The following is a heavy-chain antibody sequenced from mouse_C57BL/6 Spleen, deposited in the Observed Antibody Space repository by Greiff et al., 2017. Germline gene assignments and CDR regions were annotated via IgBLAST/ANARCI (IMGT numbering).Heavy chain of an antibody. D-gene: IGHD2-4*01. CDR2: INPSSGYT. Sequence: VQLQPSGAELARPGASVKMSCKASGYTFTSYTMHWVKQRPGQGLEWIGYINPSSGYTKYNQKFKDKATLTADKSSSTAYMQLSSLTSEDSAVYDCARYNYDYDEGAMDYWGQGTSVTVSS. CDR3: ARYNYDYDEGAMDY. J-gene: IGHJ4*01. V-gene: IGHV1-4*01. CDR1: GYTFTSYT.